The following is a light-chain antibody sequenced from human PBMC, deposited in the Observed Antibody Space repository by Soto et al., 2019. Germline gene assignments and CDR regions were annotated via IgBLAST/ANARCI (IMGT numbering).Light chain of an antibody. J-gene: IGKJ5*01. CDR2: GAS. CDR3: QQYNNWRSIT. CDR1: QSVSSN. Sequence: EIVMTQSPATLSVSPGERATLSCRASQSVSSNFAWYQQKPGQAPRLLIYGASTRATGIPARFSGSGSGTVFTLTISSLQSEDFAVYYCQQYNNWRSITFGQGTRLEIK. V-gene: IGKV3D-15*01.